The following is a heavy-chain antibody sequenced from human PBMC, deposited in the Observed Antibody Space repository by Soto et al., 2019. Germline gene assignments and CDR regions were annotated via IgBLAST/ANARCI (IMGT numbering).Heavy chain of an antibody. CDR2: ISGSGGST. Sequence: EVQLLESGGGLVQPGGSLRLSCAASGFTFSSYAMGWVRQAPGKGLEWVAAISGSGGSTYYADSVKGRFTISRDNSKNTVYLQMNSLRGEDTAVYYCARRGSGSYYDYWGQGTLVTVSS. V-gene: IGHV3-23*01. D-gene: IGHD1-26*01. CDR1: GFTFSSYA. J-gene: IGHJ4*02. CDR3: ARRGSGSYYDY.